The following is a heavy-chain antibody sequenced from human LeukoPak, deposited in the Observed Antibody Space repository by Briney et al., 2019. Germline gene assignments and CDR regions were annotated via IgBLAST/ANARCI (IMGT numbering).Heavy chain of an antibody. J-gene: IGHJ4*02. CDR3: ARGGGEVDY. CDR2: FIPAGDR. D-gene: IGHD3-16*01. CDR1: GLTFSSHD. V-gene: IGHV3-13*04. Sequence: PGGSLRLSCAASGLTFSSHDMHWVRQAAGKGLEWVSGFIPAGDRYYAESVKGRFTISRDNAESSLYLQMNSLRAEDTAVFYCARGGGEVDYWGQGTLVTVSS.